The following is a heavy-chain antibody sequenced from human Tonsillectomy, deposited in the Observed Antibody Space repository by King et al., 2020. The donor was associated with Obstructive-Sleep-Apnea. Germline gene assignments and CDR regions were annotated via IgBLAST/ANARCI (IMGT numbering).Heavy chain of an antibody. CDR2: IKQDGSEK. V-gene: IGHV3-7*03. CDR1: EFTFSSYW. J-gene: IGHJ6*02. D-gene: IGHD3-10*01. Sequence: VQLVESGGGLVQPGGSLRLSCAASEFTFSSYWMNWVRQAPGKGLEWVANIKQDGSEKYYVDSVKGRFTISRDNAKKSLYMQMNRLGVEDTAVYYCAREGYYGWGYMDVWGQGTTVTVSS. CDR3: AREGYYGWGYMDV.